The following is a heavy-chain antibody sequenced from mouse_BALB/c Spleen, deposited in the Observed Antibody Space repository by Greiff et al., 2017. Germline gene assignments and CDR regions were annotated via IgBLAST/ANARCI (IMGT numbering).Heavy chain of an antibody. Sequence: DVMLVESGGGLVKPGGSLKLSCAASGFTFSSYAMSWVRQTPEKRLEWVASISSGGSTYYPDSVKGRFTISRDNARNILYLQMSSLRSEDTAMYYCARGDGNYPRSMDYWGQGTSVTVSS. CDR1: GFTFSSYA. D-gene: IGHD2-1*01. J-gene: IGHJ4*01. CDR2: ISSGGST. V-gene: IGHV5-6-5*01. CDR3: ARGDGNYPRSMDY.